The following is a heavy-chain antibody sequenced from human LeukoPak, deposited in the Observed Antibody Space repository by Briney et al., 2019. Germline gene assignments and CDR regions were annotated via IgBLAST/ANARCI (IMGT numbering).Heavy chain of an antibody. CDR1: GFTFSSYA. J-gene: IGHJ3*02. Sequence: GGSLRLSCAASGFTFSSYAMNWVRQAPGKGLEWVSDISGSGDSTSYADSVKGRITISRDNAKNKLYLQVNSLRAEDTAVYFCAVKEYCSSTSCPMGAFDIWGQGTLVTVSS. CDR3: AVKEYCSSTSCPMGAFDI. D-gene: IGHD2-2*01. CDR2: ISGSGDST. V-gene: IGHV3-23*01.